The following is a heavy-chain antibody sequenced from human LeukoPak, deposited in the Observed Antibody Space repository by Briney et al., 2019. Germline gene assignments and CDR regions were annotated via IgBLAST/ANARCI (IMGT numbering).Heavy chain of an antibody. CDR1: GFIVSNYC. D-gene: IGHD3-10*01. J-gene: IGHJ2*01. V-gene: IGHV3-7*01. CDR2: MNADENQK. Sequence: GGSLRLSCAASGFIVSNYCVMWVRQASGKGLEWVATMNADENQKLYADSMEGRFTISRDNGKNSLYLQIDSLRVDDTAVYYCAGGVGWHFALWGRGTLVTVSS. CDR3: AGGVGWHFAL.